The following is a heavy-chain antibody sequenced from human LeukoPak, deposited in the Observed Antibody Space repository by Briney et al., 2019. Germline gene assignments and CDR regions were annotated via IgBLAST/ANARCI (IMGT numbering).Heavy chain of an antibody. Sequence: SQTLSLTCTVSGGSISSGDYYWSWIRQHPGKGLEWIGYIYYSGSTYYNPSLKSRVTISVDTSKNQFSLKLSSVTAADTAVYYCARGRRYSGYDYGFDPWGQGTLVTVSS. CDR3: ARGRRYSGYDYGFDP. V-gene: IGHV4-31*03. CDR2: IYYSGST. CDR1: GGSISSGDYY. D-gene: IGHD5-12*01. J-gene: IGHJ5*02.